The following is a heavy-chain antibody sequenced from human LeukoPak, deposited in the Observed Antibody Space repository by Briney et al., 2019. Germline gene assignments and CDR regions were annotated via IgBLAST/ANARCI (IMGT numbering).Heavy chain of an antibody. J-gene: IGHJ6*03. V-gene: IGHV3-7*03. CDR2: IKQDVNEK. Sequence: GGSLRLSCAASGFTFNSYWMSWVRQAPGKGLEWVANIKQDVNEKYYVDSVKGRFTISRDNSKNTLYLQMNSLRAEDTAVYYCAKDGGDIVVVVAAPYYYYMDVWGKGTTVTVSS. CDR1: GFTFNSYW. D-gene: IGHD2-15*01. CDR3: AKDGGDIVVVVAAPYYYYMDV.